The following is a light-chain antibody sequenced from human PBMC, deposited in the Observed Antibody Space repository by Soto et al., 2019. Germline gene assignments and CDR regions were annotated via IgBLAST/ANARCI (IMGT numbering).Light chain of an antibody. CDR1: QSVSSY. CDR2: DAS. J-gene: IGKJ1*01. Sequence: EIVLTQSPATLSLSPGERATLSCRASQSVSSYLAWYQQKPGQAPRLLIYDASNRATGIPDRFSGSGSGTDFTHTIRRLEPEDFAVYYCQQYGSSPRTFGQGTKVDIK. V-gene: IGKV3-20*01. CDR3: QQYGSSPRT.